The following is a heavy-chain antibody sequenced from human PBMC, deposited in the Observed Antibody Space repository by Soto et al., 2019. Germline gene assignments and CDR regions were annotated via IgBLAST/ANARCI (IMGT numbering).Heavy chain of an antibody. CDR3: VRDDRMTIFGIVVHVRKFDY. CDR1: GFTFRSYW. Sequence: GGSLRLSCGASGFTFRSYWMSWVRQAPGKGLEWVANIKQDGSEKYYVDSVKGRFTISRDDAKNSLYLQMNSLRAEDTAVYYCVRDDRMTIFGIVVHVRKFDYWGQGALVTVSS. CDR2: IKQDGSEK. V-gene: IGHV3-7*05. J-gene: IGHJ4*02. D-gene: IGHD3-3*01.